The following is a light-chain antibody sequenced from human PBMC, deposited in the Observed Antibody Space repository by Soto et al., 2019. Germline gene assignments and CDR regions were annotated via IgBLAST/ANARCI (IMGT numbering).Light chain of an antibody. CDR2: GGS. J-gene: IGKJ1*01. CDR1: QTVRGIY. Sequence: TPSQGTLALSPGERATVSCRASQTVRGIYLAWYQQKPRQAPRLLIYGGSSRATGIPDRFSGSGSGTDFTLTISRLEPEDFAVYYCQQFGSAPEGTFGQGTKV. CDR3: QQFGSAPEGT. V-gene: IGKV3-20*01.